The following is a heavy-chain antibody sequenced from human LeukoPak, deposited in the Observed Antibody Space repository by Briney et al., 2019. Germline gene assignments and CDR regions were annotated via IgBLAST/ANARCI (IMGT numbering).Heavy chain of an antibody. CDR2: IIPIFGTA. J-gene: IGHJ3*02. CDR3: AREDYDILTGYPVDAFDI. V-gene: IGHV1-69*06. Sequence: SVKVSCKASGGTFSSYAISWVRQAPGQGLEWMGGIIPIFGTANYAQKFQGRVTITADKSTSTVYMELSSLRSEDTAVYYCAREDYDILTGYPVDAFDIWGQGTMVTVSS. CDR1: GGTFSSYA. D-gene: IGHD3-9*01.